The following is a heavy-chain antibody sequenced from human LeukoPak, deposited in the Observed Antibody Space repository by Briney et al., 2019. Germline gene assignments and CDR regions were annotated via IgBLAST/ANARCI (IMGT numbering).Heavy chain of an antibody. CDR3: MKLPTMIIVIDTDFEY. CDR1: GFTFRHYD. D-gene: IGHD2-21*01. Sequence: GETLRLSCVASGFTFRHYDMSWVRQAPGKGLEWVSSINTSGGSTYYADSLQGRFTISRDNSKNTLHLQMNNVRAEDTALYYCMKLPTMIIVIDTDFEYWGQGAQVTVSS. CDR2: INTSGGST. V-gene: IGHV3-23*01. J-gene: IGHJ4*02.